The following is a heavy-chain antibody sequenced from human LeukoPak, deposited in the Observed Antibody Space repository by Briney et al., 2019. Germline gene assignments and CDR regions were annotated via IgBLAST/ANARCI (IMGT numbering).Heavy chain of an antibody. CDR1: GFTFSSYW. CDR2: IKQDGSEK. Sequence: GGSLRLSCTASGFTFSSYWMSWVRQAPGKGLEWVANIKQDGSEKYYVDSVKGRFTISRDNAKNSLYLQMNSLRAEDTAVYYCARDNRGVVPAAIDYYYYMDVWGKGTTVTVSS. J-gene: IGHJ6*03. D-gene: IGHD2-2*01. V-gene: IGHV3-7*01. CDR3: ARDNRGVVPAAIDYYYYMDV.